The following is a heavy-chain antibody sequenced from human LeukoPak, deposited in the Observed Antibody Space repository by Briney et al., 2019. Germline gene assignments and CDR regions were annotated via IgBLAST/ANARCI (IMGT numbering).Heavy chain of an antibody. CDR1: GFTFSSYE. CDR2: ISSSGCTI. V-gene: IGHV3-48*03. Sequence: GGSLRLSCAASGFTFSSYEMNWVRQAPGKGLEWVSYISSSGCTIYYADSVKGRFTISRDNAKNSLYLQMNSLRVEDTAVYYCARSAGTWFDPWGQGTLVTVSS. D-gene: IGHD1-1*01. J-gene: IGHJ5*02. CDR3: ARSAGTWFDP.